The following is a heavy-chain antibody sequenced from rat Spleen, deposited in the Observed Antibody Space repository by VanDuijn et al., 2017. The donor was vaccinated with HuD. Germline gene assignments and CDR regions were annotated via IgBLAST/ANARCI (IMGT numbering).Heavy chain of an antibody. V-gene: IGHV5-29*01. CDR2: ISYDGSST. J-gene: IGHJ4*01. Sequence: EVQLVESGGGLVQPGRSLKLSCAASGFTFSNYGMAWVRQAPTKGLEWVATISYDGSSTYYRDSVKGRFTISRDNAKSTLYLQMDSLRSEDTATYYCARQCSHVMDAWGQGASVTVSS. CDR1: GFTFSNYG. CDR3: ARQCSHVMDA.